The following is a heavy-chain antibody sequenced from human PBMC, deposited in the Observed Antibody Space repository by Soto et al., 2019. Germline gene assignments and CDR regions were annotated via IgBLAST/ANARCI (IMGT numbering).Heavy chain of an antibody. J-gene: IGHJ4*02. Sequence: QVHLVQSGAEVRKPGASVKVSCKGSGYTFTTYGITWVRQAPGQGHEWMGWISAHNGNTNYAQKLQGRVTVTRDTSTSTAYMELRNLRSDDTAVYYYARGRYGDYWGQGALVTVSS. CDR1: GYTFTTYG. V-gene: IGHV1-18*01. D-gene: IGHD1-1*01. CDR2: ISAHNGNT. CDR3: ARGRYGDY.